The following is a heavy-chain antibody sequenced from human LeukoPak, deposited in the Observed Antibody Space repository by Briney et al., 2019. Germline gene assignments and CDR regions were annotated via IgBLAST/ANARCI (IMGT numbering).Heavy chain of an antibody. V-gene: IGHV3-23*01. Sequence: GGSLRLSCAASGFTFSNYAVSWVRQAPGKGLEWVSAISGRGGSTYYADSVKGRFTISRDNSMNTLYLQMNSLKTEDTAVYYCTTDLVLGYWGQGTLVTVSS. J-gene: IGHJ4*02. CDR3: TTDLVLGY. CDR2: ISGRGGST. D-gene: IGHD2-15*01. CDR1: GFTFSNYA.